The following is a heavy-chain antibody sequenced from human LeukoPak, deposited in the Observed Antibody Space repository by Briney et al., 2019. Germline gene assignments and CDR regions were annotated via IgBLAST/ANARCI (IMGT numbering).Heavy chain of an antibody. V-gene: IGHV3-9*01. CDR1: GFTFDDYA. J-gene: IGHJ4*02. Sequence: PPGGSLRLSCAASGFTFDDYAMHWVRQAPGKGLEWVSGISWNSGSRGYADSVKGRFTISRDNSKNTLYLQMNSLRAEDTAVYYCARDWSHGDYSFDYWGQGTLVTVSS. CDR2: ISWNSGSR. D-gene: IGHD4-17*01. CDR3: ARDWSHGDYSFDY.